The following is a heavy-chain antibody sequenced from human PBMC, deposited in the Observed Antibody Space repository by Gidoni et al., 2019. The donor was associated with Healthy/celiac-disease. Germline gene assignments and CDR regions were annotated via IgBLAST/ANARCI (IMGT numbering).Heavy chain of an antibody. Sequence: EVQLVESGGGLVQPGGSLRLSCAASGFTFSSYAMSWFRQAPGKGLGWVSAISGSGGSTYYADSVKGRFTISRDNSKNTLYLQMNSLRAEDTAVYYCAKKAVGSGWYVIHNGWDYFDYWGQGTLVTVSS. CDR2: ISGSGGST. D-gene: IGHD6-19*01. V-gene: IGHV3-23*04. CDR1: GFTFSSYA. J-gene: IGHJ4*02. CDR3: AKKAVGSGWYVIHNGWDYFDY.